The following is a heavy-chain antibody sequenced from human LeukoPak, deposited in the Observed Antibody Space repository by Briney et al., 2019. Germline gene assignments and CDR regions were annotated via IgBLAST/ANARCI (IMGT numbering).Heavy chain of an antibody. CDR2: TSGSGGST. CDR3: AKGDNWNALYYFDF. V-gene: IGHV3-23*01. D-gene: IGHD1-1*01. CDR1: GFTFRRYA. Sequence: GGSLRLSCAASGFTFRRYAMSWVRQAPGKGLEWVSATSGSGGSTYYADSVKGRFTISRDNSKNTLYLQMNSLRAEDTAVYYCAKGDNWNALYYFDFWGQGTLVTVSS. J-gene: IGHJ4*02.